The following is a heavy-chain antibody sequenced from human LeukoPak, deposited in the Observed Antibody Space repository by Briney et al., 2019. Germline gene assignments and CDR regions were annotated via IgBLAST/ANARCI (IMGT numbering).Heavy chain of an antibody. D-gene: IGHD2-2*01. J-gene: IGHJ3*02. Sequence: GGSLRLSCAASGFTFSNAWMSWVRQAPGKGLEWVGRIKSKTDGGTTDYAAPVKGRFTISRDDSKNTLYLQMNSLKTEDTAVYYCTTYCSSTSCYHIVDAFDIWGQGTMVTVSS. CDR1: GFTFSNAW. CDR3: TTYCSSTSCYHIVDAFDI. CDR2: IKSKTDGGTT. V-gene: IGHV3-15*01.